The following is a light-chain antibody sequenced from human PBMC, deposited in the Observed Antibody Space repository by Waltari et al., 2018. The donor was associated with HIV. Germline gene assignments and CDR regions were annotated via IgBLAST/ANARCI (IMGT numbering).Light chain of an antibody. V-gene: IGLV2-8*01. CDR1: RSHVGGYNS. CDR2: VVI. J-gene: IGLJ2*01. Sequence: QSALTQPPSASGSPGQSVPLSCPGPRSHVGGYNSLPLHQQHPGKAPKLIIYVVIKRPSVVPDRFSGSKSGNTASLTVSGLQPEDEADYYCSSQAGSKVVFGGGTRLTVL. CDR3: SSQAGSKVV.